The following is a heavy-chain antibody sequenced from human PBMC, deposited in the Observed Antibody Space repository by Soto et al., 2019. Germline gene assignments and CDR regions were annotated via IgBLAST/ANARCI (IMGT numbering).Heavy chain of an antibody. CDR1: GFTFSSYS. D-gene: IGHD4-17*01. CDR2: ISSSSSYI. J-gene: IGHJ4*02. CDR3: ARDATVSTPIFDY. Sequence: GGSLRLSCAASGFTFSSYSMNWVRQAPGKGLEWVSSISSSSSYIYYADSVKGRFTISRDNAKNSLYLQMNGLRAEDTAVYYCARDATVSTPIFDYWGQGTLVTVSS. V-gene: IGHV3-21*01.